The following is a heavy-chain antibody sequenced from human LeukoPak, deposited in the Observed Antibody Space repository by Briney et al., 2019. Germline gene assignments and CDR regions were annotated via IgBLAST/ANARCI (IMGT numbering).Heavy chain of an antibody. CDR3: AKEKHYGSGSLDY. D-gene: IGHD3-10*01. CDR1: GFTFSSYG. Sequence: GGSLRLSCAASGFTFSSYGMHWDRQAPGKGLEWVAVISYDGSNKYYADSVKGRFTISRDNSKNTLYLQMNSLRAEDTAVYYCAKEKHYGSGSLDYWGQGTLVTVSS. J-gene: IGHJ4*02. V-gene: IGHV3-30*18. CDR2: ISYDGSNK.